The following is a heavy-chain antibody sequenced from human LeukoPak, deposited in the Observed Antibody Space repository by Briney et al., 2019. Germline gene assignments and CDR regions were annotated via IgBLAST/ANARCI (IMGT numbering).Heavy chain of an antibody. V-gene: IGHV1-2*02. Sequence: ASVKVSCKASGYTFTGYYMHWVRQAPGQGLEWMGWINPNSGGTNYAQKFQGRVTMTRDTSISTAYMELSRLRSDDTAVYYCTRGPIAAAGTRWYNWFDPWGQGTLVTVSS. D-gene: IGHD6-13*01. J-gene: IGHJ5*02. CDR3: TRGPIAAAGTRWYNWFDP. CDR2: INPNSGGT. CDR1: GYTFTGYY.